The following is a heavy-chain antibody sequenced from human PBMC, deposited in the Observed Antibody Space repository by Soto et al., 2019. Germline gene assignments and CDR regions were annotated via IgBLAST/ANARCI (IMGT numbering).Heavy chain of an antibody. J-gene: IGHJ5*02. CDR3: ARDPRYYDSSGSYNWFDP. Sequence: SETLSLTCTVSGGSISSYYWSWIRQPAGKGLEWIGRIYTSGSTNYNPPLKSRVTMSVDTSKDQFSLKLSSVTAADTAVYYCARDPRYYDSSGSYNWFDPWGKGTLVTVSS. CDR1: GGSISSYY. CDR2: IYTSGST. D-gene: IGHD3-22*01. V-gene: IGHV4-4*07.